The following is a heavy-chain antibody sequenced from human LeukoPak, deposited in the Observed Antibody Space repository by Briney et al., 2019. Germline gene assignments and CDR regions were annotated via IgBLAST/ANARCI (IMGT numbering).Heavy chain of an antibody. J-gene: IGHJ4*02. D-gene: IGHD3-10*01. V-gene: IGHV4-38-2*02. CDR1: GYSISSGYY. CDR3: ARDLADYGSGSYYPN. CDR2: IYHSGST. Sequence: PSETLSLTCTVSGYSISSGYYWGWIRQPPGKGLEWIGSIYHSGSTYYNPSLKSRVTIPVDTSKNQFSLKLSSVTAADTAVYYCARDLADYGSGSYYPNWGQGTLVTVSS.